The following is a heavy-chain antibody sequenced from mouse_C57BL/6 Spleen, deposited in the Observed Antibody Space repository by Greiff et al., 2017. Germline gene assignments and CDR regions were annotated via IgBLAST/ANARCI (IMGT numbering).Heavy chain of an antibody. D-gene: IGHD3-3*01. CDR1: GYTFTSYW. V-gene: IGHV1-52*01. CDR3: ASGGDVCWYFGG. J-gene: IGHJ1*03. CDR2: IDPSDSET. Sequence: QVQLQQPGAELVRPGSSVKLSCKASGYTFTSYWMHWVKQRPIQGLEWIGNIDPSDSETHYNQKFKGKATLTVDKSSSTAYMQLSSLTSEDSAVYDCASGGDVCWYFGGWGTGTTVTVSS.